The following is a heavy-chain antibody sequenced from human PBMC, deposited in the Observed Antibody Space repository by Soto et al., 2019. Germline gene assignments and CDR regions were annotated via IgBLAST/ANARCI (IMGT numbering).Heavy chain of an antibody. CDR3: AREVRYYYESGDTSDAFDT. CDR2: ISSSSRYT. Sequence: GGSLRLSCAASGFSFSDDYMIWVRQAPGKGLEWVSCISSSSRYTNYANSVKGRFTITRDNAKKELYLKMNSLREEDTAMYYCAREVRYYYESGDTSDAFDTWGQETMVTVSS. CDR1: GFSFSDDY. J-gene: IGHJ3*02. V-gene: IGHV3-11*06. D-gene: IGHD3-22*01.